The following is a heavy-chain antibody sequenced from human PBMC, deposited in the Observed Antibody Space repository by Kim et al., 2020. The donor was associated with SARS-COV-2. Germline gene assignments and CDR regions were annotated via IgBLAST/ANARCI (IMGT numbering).Heavy chain of an antibody. J-gene: IGHJ4*02. V-gene: IGHV3-23*01. CDR3: AKGPPWEFFDY. Sequence: YSDSVKGRLTTSRDNSQNTLYLQMDSLRAEDTAVYYCAKGPPWEFFDYWGQGMLVTVSS. D-gene: IGHD1-26*01.